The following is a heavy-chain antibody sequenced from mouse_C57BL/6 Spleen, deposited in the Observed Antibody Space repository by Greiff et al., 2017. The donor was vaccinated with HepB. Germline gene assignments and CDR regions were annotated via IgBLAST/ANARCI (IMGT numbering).Heavy chain of an antibody. D-gene: IGHD1-1*01. CDR3: ARYGSSYYFDY. J-gene: IGHJ2*01. Sequence: QVQLQQSGAELVKPVSSVKLSCKASGYTFPSYWMQLVKQRPGQGLEWIGVIDPSVIYTNYNQKFTGKATLTVDTSSSTAYMQLSSLTSEDSAVYYCARYGSSYYFDYWGQGTTLTVSS. V-gene: IGHV1-50*01. CDR2: IDPSVIYT. CDR1: GYTFPSYW.